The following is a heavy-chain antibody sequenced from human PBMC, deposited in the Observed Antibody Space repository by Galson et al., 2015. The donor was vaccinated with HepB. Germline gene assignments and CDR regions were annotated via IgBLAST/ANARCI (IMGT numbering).Heavy chain of an antibody. V-gene: IGHV3-30*18. CDR1: GFTFSTYG. CDR3: AKDYSPHREDLWSGSKGHYFHF. D-gene: IGHD3-3*01. CDR2: ISYDGRSH. J-gene: IGHJ4*02. Sequence: SLRLSCAASGFTFSTYGMHWVRQAPGNGLEWVAIISYDGRSHYYADSLKGRFTISRDNSKNTVYLQMDSLTPEDTAVYYCAKDYSPHREDLWSGSKGHYFHFWGQGALVAVSS.